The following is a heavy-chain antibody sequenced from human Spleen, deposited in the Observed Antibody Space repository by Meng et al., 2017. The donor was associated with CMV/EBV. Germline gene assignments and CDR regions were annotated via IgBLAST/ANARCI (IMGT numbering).Heavy chain of an antibody. J-gene: IGHJ4*02. V-gene: IGHV6-1*01. CDR1: GDSVSSNSAA. CDR3: ASITGTRDY. D-gene: IGHD1-7*01. CDR2: TYYRSKWYN. Sequence: CAISGDSVSSNSAAWNWIRQSPSRGLEWLGRTYYRSKWYNDYAASVKSRIIINSDTSKNQFSLQLNSVTPEDTAVYYCASITGTRDYWGQGTLVTVSS.